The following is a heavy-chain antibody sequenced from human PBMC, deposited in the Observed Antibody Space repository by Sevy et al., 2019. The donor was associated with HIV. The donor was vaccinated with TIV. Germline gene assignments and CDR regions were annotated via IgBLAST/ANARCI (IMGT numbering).Heavy chain of an antibody. CDR2: IYYSGST. CDR1: GGSISGYY. Sequence: SETLSLTCTVSGGSISGYYWSWIRQPPGKRLEWIGYIYYSGSTNYNPSLKSRVTISVDTSKNQFSLKLRSVTAADTAVYYCARESYDILPGSRGMDVWGQGTTVTVSS. D-gene: IGHD3-9*01. CDR3: ARESYDILPGSRGMDV. V-gene: IGHV4-59*01. J-gene: IGHJ6*02.